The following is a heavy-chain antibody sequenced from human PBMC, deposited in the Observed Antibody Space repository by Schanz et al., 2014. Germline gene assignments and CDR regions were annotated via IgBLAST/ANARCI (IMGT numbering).Heavy chain of an antibody. D-gene: IGHD6-13*01. CDR1: GFTFSDYY. J-gene: IGHJ4*02. CDR2: ISGSGGDT. Sequence: QVQLVESGGGVVQPGRSLRLSCAASGFTFSDYYMSWIRQAPGQGLEWVSTISGSGGDTYPADSVKGRFTTSRDNGKKSMYLQMNSLRAEDTAVYYCARLDSSSWYPRYWGQGTLVTVSS. CDR3: ARLDSSSWYPRY. V-gene: IGHV3-11*05.